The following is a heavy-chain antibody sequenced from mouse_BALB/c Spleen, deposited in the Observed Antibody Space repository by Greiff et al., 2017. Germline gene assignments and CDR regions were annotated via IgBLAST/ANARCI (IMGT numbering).Heavy chain of an antibody. J-gene: IGHJ2*01. CDR1: GYTFTSYW. V-gene: IGHV1S22*01. D-gene: IGHD2-4*01. CDR3: TRGYDYYFDY. CDR2: IYPGSGST. Sequence: LQQPGSELVRPGASVKLSCKASGYTFTSYWMHWVKQRPGQGLEWIGNIYPGSGSTNYDEKFKSKATLTVDTSSSTAYMQLSSLTSEDSAVYYCTRGYDYYFDYWGQGTTLTVSA.